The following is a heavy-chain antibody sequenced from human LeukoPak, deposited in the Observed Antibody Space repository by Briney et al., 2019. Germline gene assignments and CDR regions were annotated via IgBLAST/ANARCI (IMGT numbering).Heavy chain of an antibody. CDR1: GFNFGIYA. CDR2: ISGSGDIT. Sequence: GGSLRLSCAASGFNFGIYAMNWVRQAPGEGLEWVSVISGSGDITHYADSVKGRFTISRDNAKNSLYLQMNSLRAEDTAVYYCARERHCGGDCSPGRASYYMDVWGKGTTVTVSS. J-gene: IGHJ6*03. V-gene: IGHV3-23*01. CDR3: ARERHCGGDCSPGRASYYMDV. D-gene: IGHD2-21*01.